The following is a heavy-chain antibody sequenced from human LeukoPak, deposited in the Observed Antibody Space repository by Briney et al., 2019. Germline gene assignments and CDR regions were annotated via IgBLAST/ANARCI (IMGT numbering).Heavy chain of an antibody. D-gene: IGHD6-6*01. V-gene: IGHV3-23*01. Sequence: GGSLSLSCAASGFTFSSYAMSWVRQAPGKGLEWVSAISGSGGSTYYADSVKGRFTISRDNSKNSLYLQMNSLRAEDTALYYCARDYSSSSSFLDYWGQGTLVTVSS. CDR1: GFTFSSYA. CDR3: ARDYSSSSSFLDY. CDR2: ISGSGGST. J-gene: IGHJ4*02.